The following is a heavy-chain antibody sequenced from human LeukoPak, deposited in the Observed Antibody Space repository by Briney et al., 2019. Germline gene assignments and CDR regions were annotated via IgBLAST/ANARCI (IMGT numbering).Heavy chain of an antibody. CDR2: INHSGST. D-gene: IGHD3-10*01. V-gene: IGHV4-34*01. J-gene: IGHJ4*02. CDR1: GGSISYYY. CDR3: ARLRGVRIDY. Sequence: KTSETLSLTCTVSGGSISYYYWSWIRQPPGKGLEWIGEINHSGSTNYNPSLKSRVTISVDTSKNQFSLKLSSVTAADTAVYYCARLRGVRIDYWGQGTLVTVSS.